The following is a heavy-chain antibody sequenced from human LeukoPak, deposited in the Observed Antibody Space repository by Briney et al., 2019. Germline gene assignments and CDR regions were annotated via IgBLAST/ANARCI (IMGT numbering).Heavy chain of an antibody. CDR1: GYIFTGYY. CDR3: ARGGSGWVLGY. D-gene: IGHD6-19*01. J-gene: IGHJ4*02. CDR2: INPNSGDT. Sequence: ASVKVSCKASGYIFTGYYMHWVRQAPGQGLEWMGWINPNSGDTNYAQKFQGRVTMTRDTSISTAYMELSRLRSDDTAVYYCARGGSGWVLGYWGQGTLVTVSS. V-gene: IGHV1-2*02.